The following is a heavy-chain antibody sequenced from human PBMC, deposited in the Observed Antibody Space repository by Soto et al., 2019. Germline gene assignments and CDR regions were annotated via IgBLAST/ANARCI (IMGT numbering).Heavy chain of an antibody. CDR1: GFRFSNYG. CDR2: IVADGTGL. Sequence: QVQLVESGGGVVQPGRSLRLSCAASGFRFSNYGMHWVRQAPGKGLEWLAVIVADGTGLHYADSVRGRFTISRDNSKNPLHLQLNSLGADDTAIIFCARDYGLPDHGLDHWGQGTLVTVSS. D-gene: IGHD3-10*01. CDR3: ARDYGLPDHGLDH. J-gene: IGHJ4*02. V-gene: IGHV3-33*01.